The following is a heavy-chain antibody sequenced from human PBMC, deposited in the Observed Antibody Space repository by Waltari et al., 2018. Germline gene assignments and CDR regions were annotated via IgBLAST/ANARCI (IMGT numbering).Heavy chain of an antibody. D-gene: IGHD3-10*01. V-gene: IGHV3-49*04. CDR3: TIELWFGELLGIAFDI. J-gene: IGHJ3*02. CDR2: IRSKAYGGTT. Sequence: EVQLVESGGGLVQPGRSLRLSCTASGFTFGDYAMSWVRQAPGKGLEWVGFIRSKAYGGTTEYAASVKGRFTISRDDSKSIAYLQMNSLKTEDTAVYYCTIELWFGELLGIAFDIWGQGTMVTVSS. CDR1: GFTFGDYA.